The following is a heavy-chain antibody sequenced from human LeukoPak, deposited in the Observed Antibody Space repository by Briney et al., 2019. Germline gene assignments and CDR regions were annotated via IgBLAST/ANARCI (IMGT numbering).Heavy chain of an antibody. CDR2: INHNGNVN. D-gene: IGHD3-16*01. Sequence: SLRLXXXASGXTFSSXWMNWARQAPGKGLEWVASINHNGNVNYYVDSVKGRFTISRDNAKNSLYLQMSNLRAEDTAVYFCARGGGLDVWGQGATVTVSS. V-gene: IGHV3-7*03. J-gene: IGHJ6*02. CDR1: GXTFSSXW. CDR3: ARGGGLDV.